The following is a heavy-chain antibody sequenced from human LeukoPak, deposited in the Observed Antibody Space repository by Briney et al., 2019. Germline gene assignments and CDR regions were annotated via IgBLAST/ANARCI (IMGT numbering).Heavy chain of an antibody. CDR3: GTDRGYTTFDI. D-gene: IGHD3-10*01. CDR1: GITFRTSW. Sequence: GESLTLSCAASGITFRTSWLTWLRQAPGKGLEWVASMNGGETSVNYPGSVSGRFTISSDNSNNSFFLQMNRLRVENTAIYYCGTDRGYTTFDIWGQGNLVSVSS. V-gene: IGHV3-7*01. CDR2: MNGGETSV. J-gene: IGHJ4*02.